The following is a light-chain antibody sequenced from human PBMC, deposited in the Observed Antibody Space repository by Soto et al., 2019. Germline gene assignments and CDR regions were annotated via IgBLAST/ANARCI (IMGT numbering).Light chain of an antibody. Sequence: VLTQSPGTLSVSAGDRVILSCRGSQSVSSNFIAWYQQKTGQAPRLLIYGDSTRATGVPDRLSGSGSGTELNLTISRLQSEDFAVYYCQQYNSWPLTCGGGTKVDIK. V-gene: IGKV3-15*01. J-gene: IGKJ4*01. CDR3: QQYNSWPLT. CDR2: GDS. CDR1: QSVSSN.